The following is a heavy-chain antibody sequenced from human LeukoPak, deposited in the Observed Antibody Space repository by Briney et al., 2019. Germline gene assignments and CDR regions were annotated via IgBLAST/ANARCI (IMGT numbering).Heavy chain of an antibody. CDR3: ARLPPRAYCSSTSCYRSWFDP. Sequence: SETLSLTCTVSGGSISSYYWSWIRQPPGKGLEWIGYIYYSGSTNYNPSLKSRVTISVDTSKNQFSLKLSSVTAADTAVYYCARLPPRAYCSSTSCYRSWFDPWGQGTLVTVSP. D-gene: IGHD2-2*02. CDR2: IYYSGST. V-gene: IGHV4-59*01. J-gene: IGHJ5*02. CDR1: GGSISSYY.